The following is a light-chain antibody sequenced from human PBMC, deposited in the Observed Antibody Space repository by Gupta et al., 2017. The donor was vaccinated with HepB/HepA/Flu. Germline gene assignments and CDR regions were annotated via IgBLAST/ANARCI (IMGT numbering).Light chain of an antibody. CDR3: CSYGGTYTFV. Sequence: QSALTQPRSVSGSPGQSVPISCTGTSSDVGRYNYVSWYQHHPGKGPKLIIYDVTKRPSGVPDRFSGSKSGNTASLTISGLQAEDEADYYCCSYGGTYTFVFGTGTTVTVL. V-gene: IGLV2-11*01. CDR2: DVT. J-gene: IGLJ1*01. CDR1: SSDVGRYNY.